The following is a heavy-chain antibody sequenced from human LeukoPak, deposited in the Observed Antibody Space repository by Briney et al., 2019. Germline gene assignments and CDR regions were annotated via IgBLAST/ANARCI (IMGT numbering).Heavy chain of an antibody. CDR1: GYTFTTYG. CDR3: ARDRNWFDP. CDR2: ISVYNGNT. J-gene: IGHJ5*02. Sequence: ASVKVSCKASGYTFTTYGISWVRQAPGQGLEWVGWISVYNGNTNYAQKLQGRVTMTTDTSTSTAYMDLRSLRCDGTAVYYGARDRNWFDPWGQGTLVTVSS. V-gene: IGHV1-18*01.